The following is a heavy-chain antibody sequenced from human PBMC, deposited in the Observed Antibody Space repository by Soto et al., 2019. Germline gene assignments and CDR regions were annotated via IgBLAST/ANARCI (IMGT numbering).Heavy chain of an antibody. V-gene: IGHV4-59*01. CDR1: GGSIGGYY. J-gene: IGHJ4*02. Sequence: SETLCLTCTVSGGSIGGYYWSWIRQPPGKGLEWIGYIYYSGSTNYNPSLKSRVTISVDTSKNQFSLKLSSVTAADTAVYYCARTYYDILTGYYFFDNWGQGTLVTVSS. CDR3: ARTYYDILTGYYFFDN. D-gene: IGHD3-9*01. CDR2: IYYSGST.